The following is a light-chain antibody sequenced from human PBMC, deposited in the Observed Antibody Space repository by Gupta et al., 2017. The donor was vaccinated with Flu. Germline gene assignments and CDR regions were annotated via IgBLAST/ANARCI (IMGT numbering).Light chain of an antibody. Sequence: TQSPGTLSLSPGERATLSCRTSQSVSGNYLAGDQQKPGQAPRLLIYSASTRATGIPDRFSGGGSGTDFTLTVSRLEPEDFAVYDGQQSFTFGQGTRLEIK. J-gene: IGKJ5*01. CDR1: QSVSGNY. V-gene: IGKV3-20*01. CDR3: QQSFT. CDR2: SAS.